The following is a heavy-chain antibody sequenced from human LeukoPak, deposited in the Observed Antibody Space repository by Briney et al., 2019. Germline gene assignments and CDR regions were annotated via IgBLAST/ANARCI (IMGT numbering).Heavy chain of an antibody. CDR3: ARSPRGTGIDY. D-gene: IGHD3-10*01. CDR2: INHSGST. V-gene: IGHV4-34*01. J-gene: IGHJ4*02. CDR1: GGSFSGYY. Sequence: KPSETLSLTCAVYGGSFSGYYWSWIRQPPGKGLEWIGEINHSGSTNYNPSLKSRVTISVDTSKNQFPLKLSSVTAADTAMYYCARSPRGTGIDYWGQGTLVTVSS.